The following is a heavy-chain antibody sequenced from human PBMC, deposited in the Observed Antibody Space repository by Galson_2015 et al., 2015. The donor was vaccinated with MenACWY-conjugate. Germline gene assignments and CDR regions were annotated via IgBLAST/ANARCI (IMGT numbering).Heavy chain of an antibody. CDR3: ATQDCTNGVCYRGPDYYYAMDV. Sequence: QSGAEVKKPGESLKISCKGSGYSFTSYWIGWVRQMPGKGLEWMGIIYPGDSDTRYSSSFQGQVTISDDKSITTAYPQWSRLKASDTAMYYCATQDCTNGVCYRGPDYYYAMDVWGKATTVTVSS. CDR1: GYSFTSYW. V-gene: IGHV5-51*01. D-gene: IGHD2-8*01. J-gene: IGHJ6*04. CDR2: IYPGDSDT.